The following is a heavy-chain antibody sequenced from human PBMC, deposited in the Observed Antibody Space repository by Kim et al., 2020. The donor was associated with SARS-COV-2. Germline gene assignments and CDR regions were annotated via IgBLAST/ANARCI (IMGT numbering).Heavy chain of an antibody. V-gene: IGHV4-59*01. D-gene: IGHD6-13*01. CDR3: ARVLTGEQQLGLFDP. CDR1: GGSISSYY. J-gene: IGHJ5*02. CDR2: IYYSGST. Sequence: SETLSLTCTVSGGSISSYYWRWIRQPQGQGLEWSGYIYYSGSTNYNPSLKSRVTISVDTSKNQFSLKLSSVTAADTAVYYCARVLTGEQQLGLFDPWGQGTLVTVSS.